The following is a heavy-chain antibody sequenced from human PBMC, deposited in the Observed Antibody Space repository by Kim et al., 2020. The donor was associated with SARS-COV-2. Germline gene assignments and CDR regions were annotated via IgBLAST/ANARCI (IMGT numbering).Heavy chain of an antibody. V-gene: IGHV3-64D*06. J-gene: IGHJ2*01. Sequence: GGSLRLSCSGSRFTFSAYAMHWVRQAPGKGLEPVATISISGDNTYYGDSVKGRFTISRDNSKNTQHLQMSSLRADDTAIYYCVKHLTYSYDLWGHGTLV. CDR1: RFTFSAYA. D-gene: IGHD5-18*01. CDR3: VKHLTYSYDL. CDR2: ISISGDNT.